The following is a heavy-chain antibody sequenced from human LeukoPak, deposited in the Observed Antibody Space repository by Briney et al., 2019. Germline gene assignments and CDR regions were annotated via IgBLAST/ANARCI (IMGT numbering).Heavy chain of an antibody. CDR3: ASSRFEELHY. Sequence: SETLSLTCTVSGGSISSGRYYWNWIRQPAGKGLEWIGHIFTSGSTNYNPSLKSRVTISVDTSKNQFSLKLSSVTAADTAVYYCASSRFEELHYWGQGTLVTVSS. J-gene: IGHJ4*02. CDR1: GGSISSGRYY. V-gene: IGHV4-61*09. D-gene: IGHD3-10*01. CDR2: IFTSGST.